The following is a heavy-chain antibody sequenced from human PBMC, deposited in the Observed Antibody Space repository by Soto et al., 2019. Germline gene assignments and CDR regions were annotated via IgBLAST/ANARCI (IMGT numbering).Heavy chain of an antibody. J-gene: IGHJ4*02. Sequence: GGSLRLSCAASGFTFSSYAMHWVRQAPGKGLEWVAVISYDGSNKYYADSVKGRFTISRDNSKNTLYLQMNSLRAEDTAVYYCSRPYLTSYYASPIDYWGQGTLVTVSS. D-gene: IGHD3-22*01. CDR2: ISYDGSNK. CDR1: GFTFSSYA. V-gene: IGHV3-30-3*01. CDR3: SRPYLTSYYASPIDY.